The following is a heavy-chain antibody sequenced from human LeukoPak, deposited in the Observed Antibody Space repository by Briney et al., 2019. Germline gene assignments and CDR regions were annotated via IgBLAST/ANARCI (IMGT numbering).Heavy chain of an antibody. V-gene: IGHV4-39*07. CDR3: ARGLAAAGDNWFDP. J-gene: IGHJ5*02. CDR2: IYYSGST. D-gene: IGHD6-13*01. Sequence: SETLSLTCTVSGGSISSSSYYWGWIRQPPGKGLEWIGSIYYSGSTNYNPSLKSRVTMSVDTSKNQFSLKLSSVTAADTAVYYCARGLAAAGDNWFDPWGQGTLVTVSS. CDR1: GGSISSSSYY.